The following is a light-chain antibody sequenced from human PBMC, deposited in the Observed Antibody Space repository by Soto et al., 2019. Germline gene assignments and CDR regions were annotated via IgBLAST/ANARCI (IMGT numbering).Light chain of an antibody. CDR1: QSVSNY. V-gene: IGKV3-11*01. CDR2: DTF. Sequence: ENVLTQSPATLSLSPGERATLSCRASQSVSNYLVWYQQKSGQAPRLLIYDTFNRATGVPARFSGSGSGTDFSLTISSLEPEDFAVYYCQQRSKWPLTFGGGTKVEIK. CDR3: QQRSKWPLT. J-gene: IGKJ4*01.